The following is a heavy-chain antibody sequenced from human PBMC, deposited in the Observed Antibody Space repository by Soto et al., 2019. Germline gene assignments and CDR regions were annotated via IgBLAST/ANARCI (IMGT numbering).Heavy chain of an antibody. V-gene: IGHV3-53*01. D-gene: IGHD5-18*01. CDR2: IYSGGST. J-gene: IGHJ4*02. CDR1: GFTVSSNY. CDR3: ARDFVRYSYGYRFESGLDY. Sequence: GGSLRLSCAASGFTVSSNYMSWVRQAPGKGLEWVSVIYSGGSTYYADSVKGRFTISRDNSKNTLYLQMNSLRAEDTAVYYCARDFVRYSYGYRFESGLDYWGQGTLVTVSS.